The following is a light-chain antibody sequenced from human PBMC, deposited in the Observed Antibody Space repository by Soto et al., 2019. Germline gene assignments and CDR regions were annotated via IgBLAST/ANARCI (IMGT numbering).Light chain of an antibody. CDR3: SSHVGTSTPHVV. Sequence: QSALTQPASVSGSPGQSITIPCTGTSSDVGGNNYVSWYQQYPGKAPKLIIYHVSDRPSGVSNRFSGSKSGSTAFLTISGLQAEDEADYYCSSHVGTSTPHVVFGGGTKLTVL. CDR1: SSDVGGNNY. J-gene: IGLJ2*01. CDR2: HVS. V-gene: IGLV2-14*03.